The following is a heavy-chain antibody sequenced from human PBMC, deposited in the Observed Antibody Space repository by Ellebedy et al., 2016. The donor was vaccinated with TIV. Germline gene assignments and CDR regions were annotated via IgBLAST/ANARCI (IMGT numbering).Heavy chain of an antibody. CDR1: GYNFSNNW. Sequence: GESLKLSCQISGYNFSNNWISRVRQKPGKGLEWMGRIHPSDSDTDYRPSFLGHVTMSVDKSISFAFLQWSSLQASDTAMYYCARRGDSDFDSWGQGTVVTVSP. CDR2: IHPSDSDT. V-gene: IGHV5-10-1*01. J-gene: IGHJ4*02. CDR3: ARRGDSDFDS. D-gene: IGHD3-10*01.